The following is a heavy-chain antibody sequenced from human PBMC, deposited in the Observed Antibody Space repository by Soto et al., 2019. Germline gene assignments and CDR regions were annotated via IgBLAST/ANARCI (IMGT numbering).Heavy chain of an antibody. V-gene: IGHV4-59*01. CDR3: ARESYGDFAFDY. Sequence: SETLSLTCTVSGGSISSYYWSWIRQPPGKGLEWIGYIYYSGSTNYNPSLKSRVTISVDTPKNQFSLKLSSVTAADTAVYYCARESYGDFAFDYWGQGTLVTVSS. D-gene: IGHD4-17*01. CDR1: GGSISSYY. J-gene: IGHJ4*02. CDR2: IYYSGST.